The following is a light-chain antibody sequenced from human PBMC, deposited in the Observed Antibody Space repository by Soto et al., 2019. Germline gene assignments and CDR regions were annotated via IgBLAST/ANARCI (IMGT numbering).Light chain of an antibody. J-gene: IGKJ2*01. Sequence: DIQMTQSPSSLSASVGDRVTITCRASQSISSYLNWYQQKPGKAPSLLIYAASSLQSGVPSRFSGSGSGTDFTLTISSLLPEDSATYYRQQSYSTPRTFGQGTKLEIK. CDR3: QQSYSTPRT. V-gene: IGKV1-39*01. CDR1: QSISSY. CDR2: AAS.